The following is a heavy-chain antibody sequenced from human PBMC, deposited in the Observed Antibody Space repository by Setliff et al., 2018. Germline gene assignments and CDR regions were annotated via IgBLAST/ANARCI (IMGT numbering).Heavy chain of an antibody. J-gene: IGHJ4*02. CDR3: ARSYCSSTSCYPFDY. CDR2: IIPIFGTA. CDR1: GYSFSGYG. Sequence: SVKVSCKASGYSFSGYGIAWVRQAPGQGLEWMGGIIPIFGTANYAQKFQGRVTITTDESTSTAYMELSSLRSEDTAVYYCARSYCSSTSCYPFDYWGQGTLVTVSS. D-gene: IGHD2-2*01. V-gene: IGHV1-69*05.